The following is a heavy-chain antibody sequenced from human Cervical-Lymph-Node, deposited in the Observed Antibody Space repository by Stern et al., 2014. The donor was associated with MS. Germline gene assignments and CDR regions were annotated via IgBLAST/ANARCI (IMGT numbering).Heavy chain of an antibody. D-gene: IGHD6-19*01. J-gene: IGHJ4*02. CDR2: IKSKTDGGTT. Sequence: EVQLVESGGGLVKPGGSLRLSCAASGFTFSKAWMSWVRQAPGKGLEWVGRIKSKTDGGTTDYAAPVKGRFIISRDDSKKTLYLQMNSLKTEDTAVYYCSTQGSSGRYKSNGDHWGQGTLVTVSS. CDR1: GFTFSKAW. CDR3: STQGSSGRYKSNGDH. V-gene: IGHV3-15*01.